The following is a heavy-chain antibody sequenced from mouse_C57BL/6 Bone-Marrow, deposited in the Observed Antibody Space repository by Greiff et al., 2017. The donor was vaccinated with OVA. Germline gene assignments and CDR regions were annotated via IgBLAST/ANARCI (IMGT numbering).Heavy chain of an antibody. J-gene: IGHJ1*03. CDR3: ARYGYSSSYWYVDV. D-gene: IGHD1-1*01. CDR2: INPYNGGT. CDR1: GYTFTDYY. Sequence: DVKLVESGPVLVKPGASVKMSCKASGYTFTDYYMNWVKQSHGKSLEWIGVINPYNGGTSYNQKFKGKATLTVDKSSSTAYMELNSLTSEDSAVYYCARYGYSSSYWYVDVWGTGTTVTVSS. V-gene: IGHV1-19*01.